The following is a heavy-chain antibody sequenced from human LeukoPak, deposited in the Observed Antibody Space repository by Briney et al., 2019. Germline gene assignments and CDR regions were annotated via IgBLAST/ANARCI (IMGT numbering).Heavy chain of an antibody. V-gene: IGHV4-39*07. J-gene: IGHJ4*02. D-gene: IGHD3-22*01. CDR2: ISCSGST. Sequence: SETLSLTCTVSGGSISSCTYSWGWIRQPPGKGLEWIGSISCSGSTYYNPSLKSRVTISVDTSKNQFSLKLSSVTAADTAVYYCAREDYYEKIDYWGQGTLVTVSS. CDR3: AREDYYEKIDY. CDR1: GGSISSCTYS.